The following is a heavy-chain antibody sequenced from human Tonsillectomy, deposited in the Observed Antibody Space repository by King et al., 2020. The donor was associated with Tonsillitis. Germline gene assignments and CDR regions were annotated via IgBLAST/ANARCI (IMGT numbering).Heavy chain of an antibody. CDR1: GFTFSSYA. V-gene: IGHV3-23*04. Sequence: VQLVESGGGLVQPGGSPRLSCAGSGFTFSSYAMSWVRQAPGEGLEWVSGISGSGGSTYSADSVKGRFTMSRDNSKNTLYLQMNSLRAEDTAVYYCAKDKVATMPRDAFDFWGQGTMVTVSS. CDR3: AKDKVATMPRDAFDF. D-gene: IGHD5-12*01. CDR2: ISGSGGST. J-gene: IGHJ3*01.